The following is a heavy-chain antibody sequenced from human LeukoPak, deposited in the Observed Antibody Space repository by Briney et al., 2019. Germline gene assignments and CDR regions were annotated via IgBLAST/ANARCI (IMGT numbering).Heavy chain of an antibody. Sequence: GGSLRLSCAASGFVFSSYNMNWVRQAPGKGLEWISYIGSSGSPTHYADSVRGRFTISRDNSKNTLYLQMNSLRAEDTAVYYCAKAPLLTTVTHFDYWGQGTLVTVSS. CDR2: IGSSGSPT. CDR3: AKAPLLTTVTHFDY. J-gene: IGHJ4*02. V-gene: IGHV3-48*01. D-gene: IGHD4-17*01. CDR1: GFVFSSYN.